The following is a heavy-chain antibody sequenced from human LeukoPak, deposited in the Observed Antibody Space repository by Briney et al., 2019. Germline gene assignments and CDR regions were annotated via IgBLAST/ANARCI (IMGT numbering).Heavy chain of an antibody. CDR3: ARESEVGATMADY. J-gene: IGHJ4*02. CDR1: GYTFTGYY. CDR2: ISAYNGNT. D-gene: IGHD1-26*01. Sequence: ASVKVSCKASGYTFTGYYMHWVRQAPGQGLEWMGWISAYNGNTNYAQKLQGRVTMTTDTSTSTAYMELRSLRSDDTAVYYCARESEVGATMADYWGQGTLVTVSS. V-gene: IGHV1-18*04.